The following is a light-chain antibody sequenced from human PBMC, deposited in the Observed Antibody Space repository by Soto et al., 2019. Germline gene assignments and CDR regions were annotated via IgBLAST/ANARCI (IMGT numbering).Light chain of an antibody. J-gene: IGKJ3*01. CDR1: QSVSDNY. V-gene: IGKV3-20*01. CDR2: GAS. Sequence: EIVLTQSPGTLSLSPGERATLSCRASQSVSDNYIAWYQQKPGQAPRLLIYGASSRATGIPDRFSGSGSGTDFTLTISRLEADDFAVFYCQQYGSSPITFGPGTKVDIK. CDR3: QQYGSSPIT.